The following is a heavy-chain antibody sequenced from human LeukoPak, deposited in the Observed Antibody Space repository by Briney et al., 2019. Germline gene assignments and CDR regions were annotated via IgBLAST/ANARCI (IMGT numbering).Heavy chain of an antibody. D-gene: IGHD6-6*01. J-gene: IGHJ3*02. Sequence: SETLSLTCTVSGGSISSSSYYWGWIRQPPGKGLEWIGSIYYSGSTYYNPSLNSRATISVDTSNTQFSLTLSSMTAADTAVYYCAGPYSSSLDDAFDIWGQGTMVTVSS. CDR3: AGPYSSSLDDAFDI. CDR2: IYYSGST. CDR1: GGSISSSSYY. V-gene: IGHV4-39*07.